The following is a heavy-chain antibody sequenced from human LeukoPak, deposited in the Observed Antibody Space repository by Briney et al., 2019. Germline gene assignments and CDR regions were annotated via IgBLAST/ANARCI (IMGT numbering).Heavy chain of an antibody. V-gene: IGHV1-8*03. D-gene: IGHD2-2*01. CDR1: GYTFASYD. J-gene: IGHJ5*02. CDR2: MNPNSGNT. Sequence: RASVKVSCKASGYTFASYDINWVRQAPGQGLEWMGWMNPNSGNTGYAQKFQGRVTITRNTSISTAYMELSSLRSEDTAVYYCARGLRSSMNPWGQGTLVTVSS. CDR3: ARGLRSSMNP.